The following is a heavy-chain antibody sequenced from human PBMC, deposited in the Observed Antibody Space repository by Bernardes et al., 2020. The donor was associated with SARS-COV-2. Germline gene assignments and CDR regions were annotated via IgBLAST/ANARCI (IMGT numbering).Heavy chain of an antibody. Sequence: GGSLRLSCAASGFGFSTSGMHWVRQAPGKRLECVAFILYDGSDKIYADSVKGRFTISRDISKSTLYLQMDNLRPDDTAVYFCARVEGFCSGGTCFSLFYFDHWGQGTLVSVSS. V-gene: IGHV3-30*03. CDR1: GFGFSTSG. CDR3: ARVEGFCSGGTCFSLFYFDH. D-gene: IGHD2-15*01. J-gene: IGHJ4*02. CDR2: ILYDGSDK.